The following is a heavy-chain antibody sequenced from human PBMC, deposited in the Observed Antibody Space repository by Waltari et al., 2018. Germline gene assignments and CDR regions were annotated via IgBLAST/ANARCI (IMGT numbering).Heavy chain of an antibody. CDR3: AREYYYGSGSSYYFDF. J-gene: IGHJ4*02. CDR2: INTGNANT. V-gene: IGHV1-3*04. CDR1: GYTITSYA. D-gene: IGHD3-10*01. Sequence: QVQLVQSGAEVKKPGASVKVSCRAFGYTITSYAMHWVRQAPGQAPGQRLEWMGWINTGNANTKYSQKFQGRVTITTDTSASTAYMGLSSLTSEDTAMYYCAREYYYGSGSSYYFDFWGQGTLVTVSS.